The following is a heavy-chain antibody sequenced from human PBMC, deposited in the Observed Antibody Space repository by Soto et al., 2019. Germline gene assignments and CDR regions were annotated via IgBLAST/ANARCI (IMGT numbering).Heavy chain of an antibody. CDR3: GKVLVGVTRQSDFAS. D-gene: IGHD1-26*01. CDR1: GGSINSNSYF. J-gene: IGHJ4*02. Sequence: QLRLQESGPGLVKPSETLSLTCIVSGGSINSNSYFWAWIRQPPGKGLAWIASISHNGGTHYNTSLRSRVTISIDTSKYRFSLNLSSVTAADTAVYYCGKVLVGVTRQSDFASWGQGTLVTVSS. CDR2: ISHNGGT. V-gene: IGHV4-39*02.